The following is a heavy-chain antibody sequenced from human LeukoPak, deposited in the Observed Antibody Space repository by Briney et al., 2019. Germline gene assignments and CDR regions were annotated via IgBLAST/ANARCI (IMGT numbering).Heavy chain of an antibody. J-gene: IGHJ4*02. Sequence: SVKVSCKASGGTFSSYAISGVRQAPGQGLEWMGGIIPIFGTANYAQKFQGRVTITTDESTSTAYMELSSLRSEDTAVYYCARGLIPLYYFDYWGQGTLVTVSS. CDR3: ARGLIPLYYFDY. V-gene: IGHV1-69*05. CDR2: IIPIFGTA. D-gene: IGHD2-8*01. CDR1: GGTFSSYA.